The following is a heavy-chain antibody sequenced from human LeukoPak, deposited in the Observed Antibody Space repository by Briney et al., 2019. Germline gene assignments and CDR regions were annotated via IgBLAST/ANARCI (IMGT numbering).Heavy chain of an antibody. Sequence: GGSLRLSCAASGFTFNSYSMNWVRQAPGKGLEWIAYVSSTSSTIYYADSVKGRFTISRDSAKNSLYLQMNSLRDEDTAVYYCASGLTGGGAYWGQGTLVAVSS. V-gene: IGHV3-48*02. CDR1: GFTFNSYS. CDR2: VSSTSSTI. D-gene: IGHD2-8*02. CDR3: ASGLTGGGAY. J-gene: IGHJ4*02.